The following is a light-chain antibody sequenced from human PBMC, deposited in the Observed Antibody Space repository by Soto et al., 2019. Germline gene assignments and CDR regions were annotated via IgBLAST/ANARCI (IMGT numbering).Light chain of an antibody. CDR3: QQYNSYTPWT. V-gene: IGKV1-5*03. J-gene: IGKJ1*01. CDR2: MAS. CDR1: QSVRSW. Sequence: DIQMTQSPSTLSASVGDRVTLTCRASQSVRSWLAWYQQKPGKAPKLLIYMASSLESGVPSRFSGSGSGTEFTLTISSLQPDDFATYYCQQYNSYTPWTFGQGTKVDIK.